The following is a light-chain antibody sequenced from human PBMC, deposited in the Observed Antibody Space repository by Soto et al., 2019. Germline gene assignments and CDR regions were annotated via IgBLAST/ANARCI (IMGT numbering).Light chain of an antibody. CDR1: QSIANY. CDR3: QQSHSPPRT. CDR2: AAS. Sequence: DIQMTQSPSSLSASVGDRVTITCRASQSIANYLNWYQQKPGTAPKLLIFAASSLQSGVPSRLSGSGSGTDFTLTISSLQPEDFATYYCQQSHSPPRTFGQGTKVDIK. J-gene: IGKJ1*01. V-gene: IGKV1-39*01.